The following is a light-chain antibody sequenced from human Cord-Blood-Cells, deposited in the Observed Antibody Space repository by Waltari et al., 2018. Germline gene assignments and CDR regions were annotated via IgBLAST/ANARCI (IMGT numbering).Light chain of an antibody. CDR3: QTWGTGIQV. CDR1: SGPSSHA. CDR2: LNSDGSH. Sequence: QLVLTTSPSASASLGASAKLTCTLSSGPSSHAIAWPQQQPEKGPRYLMKLNSDGSHSKGDGIPDRFSGSSSGAERYLTISSLQSEDEADYYCQTWGTGIQVFGGGTKLTVL. V-gene: IGLV4-69*01. J-gene: IGLJ2*01.